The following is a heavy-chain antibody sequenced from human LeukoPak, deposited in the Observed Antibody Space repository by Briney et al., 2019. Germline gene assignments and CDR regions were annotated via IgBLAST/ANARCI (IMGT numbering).Heavy chain of an antibody. CDR2: INPNSGGT. CDR1: GYTFTDYY. J-gene: IGHJ4*02. D-gene: IGHD6-19*01. V-gene: IGHV1-2*06. CDR3: ATTPLPDNSGWYQRPYDY. Sequence: ASVKVSCKASGYTFTDYYMHWVRQAPGQGLEWMGRINPNSGGTNYAQKFQGRVTMTRDTSISTAYMELSRLRSDDTAVYYCATTPLPDNSGWYQRPYDYWGQGTLVTVSS.